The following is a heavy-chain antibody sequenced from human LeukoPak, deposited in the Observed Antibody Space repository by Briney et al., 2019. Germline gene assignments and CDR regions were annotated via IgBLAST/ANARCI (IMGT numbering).Heavy chain of an antibody. CDR3: ARDSSGYQ. CDR2: IKEDGSEK. D-gene: IGHD3-22*01. V-gene: IGHV3-7*01. Sequence: GGSLRLSCTASGFSFSGSWMSWVRQAPGKGLEWVANIKEDGSEKYYGDSVKGRFTISRDNAKNSLYLQMNSLRAEDTAVYYCARDSSGYQWGQGTLVTVSS. CDR1: GFSFSGSW. J-gene: IGHJ4*02.